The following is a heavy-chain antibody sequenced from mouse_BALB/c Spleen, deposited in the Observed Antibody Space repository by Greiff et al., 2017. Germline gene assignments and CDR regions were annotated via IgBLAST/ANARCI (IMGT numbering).Heavy chain of an antibody. D-gene: IGHD1-1*01. V-gene: IGHV5-4*02. CDR2: ISDGGSYT. J-gene: IGHJ1*01. CDR3: ARDPDYGSTFNRYFDV. Sequence: EVKVEESGGGLVKPGGSLKLSCAASGFTFSDYYMYWVRQTPEKRLEWVATISDGGSYTYYPDSVKGRFTISRDNAKNNLYLQMSSLKSEDTAMYYCARDPDYGSTFNRYFDVWGAGTTVTVSS. CDR1: GFTFSDYY.